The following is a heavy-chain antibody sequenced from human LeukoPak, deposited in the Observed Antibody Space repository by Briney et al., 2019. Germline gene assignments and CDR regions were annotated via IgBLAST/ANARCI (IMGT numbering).Heavy chain of an antibody. CDR3: AKEQANVDAFDI. CDR1: GFTFSDYA. J-gene: IGHJ3*02. Sequence: GGSLRLSCAASGFTFSDYAMAWVRQAPGKGPEWVATISGDGGTTYYADSVKGRFTISRDNSKNTLYLQMNSLRAEDTAVYYCAKEQANVDAFDIWGQGTMVTVSS. V-gene: IGHV3-23*01. CDR2: ISGDGGTT.